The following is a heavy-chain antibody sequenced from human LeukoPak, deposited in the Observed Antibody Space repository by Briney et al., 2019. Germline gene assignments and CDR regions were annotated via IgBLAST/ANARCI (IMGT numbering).Heavy chain of an antibody. V-gene: IGHV1-18*01. J-gene: IGHJ4*02. CDR1: GYTLTSYG. CDR3: ARGAYGDK. Sequence: SVKVSCQASGYTLTSYGNNWMRQAPGQGLEWMGWISTQSGNTNYAQKVQGRLTLTTDRSTNTAYMELRSLRSDDTAVYYCARGAYGDKWGQGTMVTVSS. CDR2: ISTQSGNT. D-gene: IGHD3-10*01.